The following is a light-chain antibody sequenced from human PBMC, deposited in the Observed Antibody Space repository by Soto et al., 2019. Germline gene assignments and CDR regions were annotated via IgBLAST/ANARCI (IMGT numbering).Light chain of an antibody. CDR3: QQYYPIPPIT. Sequence: DIVMTQSPASLAVSLGERATINFKSSQSVLYRSNNENYLAWYQQKPGQPPKLLIYWATTRESGVPDRFSGSGSGTDFTLTISSLQAEDVAVYYCQQYYPIPPITFGQGTRLEIK. CDR2: WAT. CDR1: QSVLYRSNNENY. J-gene: IGKJ5*01. V-gene: IGKV4-1*01.